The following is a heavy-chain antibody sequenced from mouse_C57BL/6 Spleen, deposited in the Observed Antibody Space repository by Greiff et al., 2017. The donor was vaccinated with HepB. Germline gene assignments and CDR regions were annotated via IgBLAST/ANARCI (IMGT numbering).Heavy chain of an antibody. Sequence: VQLQQSGPELVKPGASVKIPCKASGYTFTDYNMDWVKQSHGKSLEWIGDINPNNGGTIYNQKFKGKATLTVDKSSSTAYMELRSLTSEDTAVYYCARGDQAYYAMDYWGQGTSVTVSS. CDR1: GYTFTDYN. V-gene: IGHV1-18*01. CDR3: ARGDQAYYAMDY. D-gene: IGHD3-2*02. CDR2: INPNNGGT. J-gene: IGHJ4*01.